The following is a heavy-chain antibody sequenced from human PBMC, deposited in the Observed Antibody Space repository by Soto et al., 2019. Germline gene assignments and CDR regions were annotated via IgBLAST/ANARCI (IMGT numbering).Heavy chain of an antibody. CDR3: ARSYGDSHFDY. CDR1: GGSISSYY. D-gene: IGHD4-17*01. J-gene: IGHJ4*02. Sequence: SETLSLTCTVSGGSISSYYWSWIRQPPGKGLEWIGYIYYSGSTNYNPSLKSRVTISVDTSKNQFSLKLSSVTAADTAVYYCARSYGDSHFDYWGQGTLVTVSS. CDR2: IYYSGST. V-gene: IGHV4-59*01.